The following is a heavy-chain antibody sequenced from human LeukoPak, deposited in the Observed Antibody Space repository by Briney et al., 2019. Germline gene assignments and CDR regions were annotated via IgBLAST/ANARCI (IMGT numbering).Heavy chain of an antibody. V-gene: IGHV4-39*07. CDR1: GGSISSCTYS. Sequence: SETLSLTCTVSGGSISSCTYSWGWNRQPPGKGLEWIGSISCSGSTYYNPSLKSRVTISVDTSKNQFSLYLDSVTAADTAVYYCARDWNRYAYWGQGTLVTVSS. CDR3: ARDWNRYAY. J-gene: IGHJ4*02. CDR2: ISCSGST. D-gene: IGHD1-1*01.